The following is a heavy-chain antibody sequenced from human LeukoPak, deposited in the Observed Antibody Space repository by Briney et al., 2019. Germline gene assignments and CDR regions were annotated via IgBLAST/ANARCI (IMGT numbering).Heavy chain of an antibody. CDR3: ARDAPRSSWFLDAFDI. V-gene: IGHV1-18*01. Sequence: GASVKVSCKASGYTFTSYGISWVRQAPGQGLEWMGWISAYNGNTNYAQKLQGRVTMTTDTSTSTAYMELMSLRSDDTAVYYCARDAPRSSWFLDAFDIWGQGTMVTVSS. J-gene: IGHJ3*02. CDR1: GYTFTSYG. CDR2: ISAYNGNT. D-gene: IGHD6-13*01.